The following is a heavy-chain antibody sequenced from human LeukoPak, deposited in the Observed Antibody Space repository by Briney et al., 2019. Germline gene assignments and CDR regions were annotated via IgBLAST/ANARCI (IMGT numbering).Heavy chain of an antibody. J-gene: IGHJ4*02. Sequence: PGGSLRLSCAASGFTFNTYGMSWVRQAPGKGLEWVSGISGSGGATYYADSVKGRFTISRDDPHNTPYLQMNSLRAEDTAVYYCAKGRSGSRAIIDYWGQGTLVTVSS. D-gene: IGHD2-15*01. CDR2: ISGSGGAT. CDR3: AKGRSGSRAIIDY. V-gene: IGHV3-23*01. CDR1: GFTFNTYG.